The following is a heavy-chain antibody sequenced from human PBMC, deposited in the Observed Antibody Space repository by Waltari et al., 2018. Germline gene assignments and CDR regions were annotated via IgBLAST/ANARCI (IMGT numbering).Heavy chain of an antibody. CDR3: ARHGTGIAVAEVYYFDY. Sequence: QVQLVQSGAEVKKPGASVKVSCKASGYTFTGYYMHWVRQAPGQGLEWMGRINPNSGGTNYAQKFQGRVTMTRDTSISTAYMELSRLRSDDTAVYYCARHGTGIAVAEVYYFDYWGQGTLVTVSS. CDR2: INPNSGGT. V-gene: IGHV1-2*06. J-gene: IGHJ4*02. CDR1: GYTFTGYY. D-gene: IGHD6-19*01.